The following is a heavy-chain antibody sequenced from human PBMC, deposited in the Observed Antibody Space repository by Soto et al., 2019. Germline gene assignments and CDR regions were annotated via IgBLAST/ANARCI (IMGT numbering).Heavy chain of an antibody. J-gene: IGHJ3*02. V-gene: IGHV4-34*01. D-gene: IGHD6-6*01. CDR2: INHSGST. CDR1: GGSFSGYY. Sequence: SETLSLTCAVYGGSFSGYYWSWIRQPPGKGLEWIGEINHSGSTNYNPSLKSRVTISINTSKIHFSMKLSCVTAADTAVYYCARPFEYSSSVDSFDIWGQGTMVTVSS. CDR3: ARPFEYSSSVDSFDI.